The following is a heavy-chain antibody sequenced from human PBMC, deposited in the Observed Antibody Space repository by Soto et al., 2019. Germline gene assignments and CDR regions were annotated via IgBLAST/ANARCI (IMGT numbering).Heavy chain of an antibody. J-gene: IGHJ6*02. CDR1: GGSISSYY. D-gene: IGHD6-13*01. CDR3: ARDLGYSSNYYGMDV. V-gene: IGHV4-59*01. CDR2: IYYSGST. Sequence: SETLSLTCTVSGGSISSYYWSWIRQPPGKGLEWIGYIYYSGSTNYNPSLKSRVTISVDTSKNQFSLKLSSVTAADTAVYYCARDLGYSSNYYGMDVWGQGTTVTVSS.